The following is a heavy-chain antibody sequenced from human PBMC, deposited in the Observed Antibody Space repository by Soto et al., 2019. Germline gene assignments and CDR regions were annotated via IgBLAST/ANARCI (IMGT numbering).Heavy chain of an antibody. CDR1: GGTFSSYA. V-gene: IGHV1-69*06. Sequence: QVQLVQSGAEVKKPGSSVKVSCKASGGTFSSYAISWVRQAPGQGLEWMGGIIPIFGTANYAQKFQGRVTMTADKSTSTAYMELSSLRSEDTAVYYCVSNGHGYYLGWFDPWGQGTLVTVSS. J-gene: IGHJ5*02. CDR3: VSNGHGYYLGWFDP. CDR2: IIPIFGTA. D-gene: IGHD2-15*01.